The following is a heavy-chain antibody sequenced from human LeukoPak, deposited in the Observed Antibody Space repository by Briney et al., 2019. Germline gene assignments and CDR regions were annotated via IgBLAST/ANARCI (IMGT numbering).Heavy chain of an antibody. CDR2: IYHSGST. Sequence: SETLSLTCAVSGGSISSSNWWSWVRQPPGKGLEWIGEIYHSGSTNYNPSLKSRVTISVDRSKIQFSLKLSSVTAADTAVYYCAREGSGKYYFDYWGQGTLVTVSS. V-gene: IGHV4-4*02. D-gene: IGHD6-19*01. J-gene: IGHJ4*02. CDR3: AREGSGKYYFDY. CDR1: GGSISSSNW.